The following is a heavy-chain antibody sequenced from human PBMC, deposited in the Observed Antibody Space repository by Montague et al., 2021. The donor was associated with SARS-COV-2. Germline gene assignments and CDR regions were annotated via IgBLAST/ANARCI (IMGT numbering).Heavy chain of an antibody. CDR3: ARTPTRPLSLDS. V-gene: IGHV4-4*07. CDR2: VTTSGTT. D-gene: IGHD6-6*01. Sequence: SETLSLTCAASGGSITGFSWSWVRQPAGKGLEWIGRVTTSGTTNXSPSLRSRVTMSVDTSKNQFSLNLNSVTAADTAIYYCARTPTRPLSLDSWGQGTLVTVSS. CDR1: GGSITGFS. J-gene: IGHJ4*02.